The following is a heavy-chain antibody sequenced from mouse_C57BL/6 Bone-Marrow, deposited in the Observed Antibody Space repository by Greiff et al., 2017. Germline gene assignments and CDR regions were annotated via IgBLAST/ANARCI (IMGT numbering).Heavy chain of an antibody. J-gene: IGHJ2*01. CDR2: IDPSDRYT. D-gene: IGHD1-2*01. CDR3: ERDTTAVGSTEYYFDY. V-gene: IGHV1-69*01. Sequence: QVQLQQPGAELVMPGASVKLSCKASGYTFTSYWMHWVKQRPGQGLEWIGEIDPSDRYTNYNQKFKGKATLTVDKSSSTAYMQLSSLTSEDSAVYYCERDTTAVGSTEYYFDYWGQGTTLTVSS. CDR1: GYTFTSYW.